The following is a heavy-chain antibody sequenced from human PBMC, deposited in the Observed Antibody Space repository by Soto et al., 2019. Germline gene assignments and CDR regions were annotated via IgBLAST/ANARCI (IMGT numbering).Heavy chain of an antibody. V-gene: IGHV3-53*02. CDR1: GFTVSSNY. Sequence: EVLLVETGGGLIQPGGSLRLSCAASGFTVSSNYMNWVRQAPGKGLEWVSVIYSGGNTYSTDSVRVRFTISSDNSKNTFYLQMNSLRAEDTAVYYCARGSVGGGFGMDVWGQGTTVTVSS. CDR2: IYSGGNT. J-gene: IGHJ6*02. D-gene: IGHD3-10*01. CDR3: ARGSVGGGFGMDV.